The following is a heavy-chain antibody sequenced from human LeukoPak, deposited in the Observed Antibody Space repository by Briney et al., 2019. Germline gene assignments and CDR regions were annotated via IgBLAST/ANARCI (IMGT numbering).Heavy chain of an antibody. D-gene: IGHD3-22*01. CDR3: AGGVDYDSSAFISPFDY. V-gene: IGHV1-46*01. Sequence: ASLKVSCKASGYTFTNYYMHWVRQAPGQGLEWMGIINPSGSITRFAQKFQGRVTMTRDTSTSTVYMELSSLRSEDTAVYYCAGGVDYDSSAFISPFDYWGQGTLITVSS. CDR2: INPSGSIT. CDR1: GYTFTNYY. J-gene: IGHJ4*02.